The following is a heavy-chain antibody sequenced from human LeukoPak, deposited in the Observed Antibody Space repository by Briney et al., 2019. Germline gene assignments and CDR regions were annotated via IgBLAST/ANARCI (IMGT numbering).Heavy chain of an antibody. J-gene: IGHJ5*02. Sequence: PSETLSLTCTVSGGSISSSSYYWGWIRQPPGKGLEWIGSIYYSGSTYYNPSLKSRVTISVDTSKNQFSLKLSSVTAADTAVYYCARRWGSSSWQNWFDPWGQGTLVTVSS. CDR3: ARRWGSSSWQNWFDP. V-gene: IGHV4-39*01. CDR2: IYYSGST. D-gene: IGHD6-13*01. CDR1: GGSISSSSYY.